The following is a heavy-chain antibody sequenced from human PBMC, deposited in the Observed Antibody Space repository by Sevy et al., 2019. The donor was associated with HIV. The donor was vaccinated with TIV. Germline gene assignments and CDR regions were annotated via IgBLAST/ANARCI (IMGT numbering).Heavy chain of an antibody. CDR1: GFTFSSYS. Sequence: GGSLRLSCAASGFTFSSYSMNWVRQAPGKGLEWVSYISSSSSTIYYADSVKGRFTISRDNAKNSLYLQMNSLRDEDTALYYCAKVYGDYLRSFLSDYYYYGMDVWGQGTTVTVSS. V-gene: IGHV3-48*02. CDR2: ISSSSSTI. J-gene: IGHJ6*02. CDR3: AKVYGDYLRSFLSDYYYYGMDV. D-gene: IGHD4-17*01.